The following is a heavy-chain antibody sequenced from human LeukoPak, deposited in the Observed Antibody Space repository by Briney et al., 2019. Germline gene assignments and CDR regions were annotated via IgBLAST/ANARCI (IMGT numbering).Heavy chain of an antibody. J-gene: IGHJ4*02. V-gene: IGHV1-8*01. CDR2: MNPNSGNT. CDR3: ARVPIDYGDYEVGFDY. CDR1: GYTFTIYD. D-gene: IGHD4-17*01. Sequence: GASVKVSCKASGYTFTIYDINWVRQATGQGLEWMGWMNPNSGNTGYAQKFQGRVTMTRNTSISTAYMELSSLRSEDTAVYYCARVPIDYGDYEVGFDYWGQGTLVTVSS.